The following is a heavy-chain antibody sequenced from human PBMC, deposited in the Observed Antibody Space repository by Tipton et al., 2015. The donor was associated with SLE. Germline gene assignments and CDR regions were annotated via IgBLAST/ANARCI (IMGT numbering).Heavy chain of an antibody. D-gene: IGHD1-26*01. J-gene: IGHJ4*02. CDR1: GYTFSSNY. CDR2: INPSGGSA. V-gene: IGHV1-46*01. Sequence: QLVQSGAEVKKPGASVKVSCKASGYTFSSNYMHWVRQAPGQGLEWMGIINPSGGSASYAQKFQGRVTMTRDTSTSTVYMELTRLTSEDTAVYYCARGAEGGSVGATLIDYWGQGTLVTVSP. CDR3: ARGAEGGSVGATLIDY.